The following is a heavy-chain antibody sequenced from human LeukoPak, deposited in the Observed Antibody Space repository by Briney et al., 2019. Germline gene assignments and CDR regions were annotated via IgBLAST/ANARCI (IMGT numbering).Heavy chain of an antibody. CDR1: GGSISNYY. D-gene: IGHD2-8*02. CDR3: ARDLGWWYFDY. J-gene: IGHJ4*02. CDR2: IQTSGIT. V-gene: IGHV4-4*07. Sequence: PSETLSLTCTVSGGSISNYYWNWIRQPAGKGLEWIGRIQTSGITNYNPSLESRVTMSVDTSKNQFSLKVTSVTAADTAVYYCARDLGWWYFDYWGQGTLVTVSS.